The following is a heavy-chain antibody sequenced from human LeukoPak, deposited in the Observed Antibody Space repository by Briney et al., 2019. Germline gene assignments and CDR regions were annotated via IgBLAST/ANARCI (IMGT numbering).Heavy chain of an antibody. CDR2: ISGSGGST. Sequence: GGSLRLSCAASGFTFSSYAMSWVRQAPGKGLEWVSAISGSGGSTYYADSVKGRFTISRDNSKNTLYLQMNSQRAEDTAVYYCARAAARTPLFFDYWGQGTLVTVSS. D-gene: IGHD6-13*01. CDR3: ARAAARTPLFFDY. CDR1: GFTFSSYA. V-gene: IGHV3-23*01. J-gene: IGHJ4*02.